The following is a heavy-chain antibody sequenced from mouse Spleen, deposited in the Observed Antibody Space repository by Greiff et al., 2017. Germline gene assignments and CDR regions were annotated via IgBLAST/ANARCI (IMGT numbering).Heavy chain of an antibody. J-gene: IGHJ4*01. V-gene: IGHV1-22*01. CDR2: INPNNGGT. CDR1: GYTFTDYN. CDR3: ALMITFDYYAMDY. D-gene: IGHD2-4*01. Sequence: VQLQQSGPELVKPGASVKMSCKASGYTFTDYNMHWVKQSHGKSLEWIGYINPNNGGTSYNQKFKGKATLTVNKSSSTAYMELRSLTSEDSAVYYCALMITFDYYAMDYWGQGTSVTVSS.